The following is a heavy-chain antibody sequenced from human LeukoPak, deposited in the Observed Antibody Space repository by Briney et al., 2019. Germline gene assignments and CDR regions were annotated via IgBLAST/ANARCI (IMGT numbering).Heavy chain of an antibody. CDR3: AKTTFGGVIVRYPFFDY. V-gene: IGHV3-53*01. CDR2: IYSGGHT. CDR1: GFTVSSNY. D-gene: IGHD3-16*02. Sequence: GGSLRLSCAASGFTVSSNYMSWVRQAPGKGLEWVSVIYSGGHTYYADSVKGRFSISRDNSKNTLYLEMNSLRVEDTAVYYCAKTTFGGVIVRYPFFDYWGQGTLVTVSS. J-gene: IGHJ4*02.